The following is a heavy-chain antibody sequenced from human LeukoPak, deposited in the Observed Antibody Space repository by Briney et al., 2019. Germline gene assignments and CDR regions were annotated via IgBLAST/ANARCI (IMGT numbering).Heavy chain of an antibody. CDR3: ARAQWYPRPPFDY. D-gene: IGHD2-2*01. CDR1: GGSISSSNW. V-gene: IGHV4-4*02. J-gene: IGHJ4*02. Sequence: PSGTLSLTCAVSGGSISSSNWWSWVRQPPGKGLEWIGEIYHSGSTNYNPSLKSRVTISVDTSKNQFSLKLSSVTAADTAVYYCARAQWYPRPPFDYWGQGTLVTVSS. CDR2: IYHSGST.